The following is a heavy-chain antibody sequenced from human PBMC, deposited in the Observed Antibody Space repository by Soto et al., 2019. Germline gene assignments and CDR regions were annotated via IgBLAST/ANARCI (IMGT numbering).Heavy chain of an antibody. Sequence: GGSLRLSCAASGFTFSNAWMNWVRQAPGKGLEWVGRIKSKTDGGTTDYAAPVKGRFTISRDDSKNTLYLQMNSLKTEDTAVYYCTTEGGTYYYDSSGYFRSKLNFDYWGQGTLVTVSS. CDR3: TTEGGTYYYDSSGYFRSKLNFDY. D-gene: IGHD3-22*01. CDR1: GFTFSNAW. V-gene: IGHV3-15*07. J-gene: IGHJ4*02. CDR2: IKSKTDGGTT.